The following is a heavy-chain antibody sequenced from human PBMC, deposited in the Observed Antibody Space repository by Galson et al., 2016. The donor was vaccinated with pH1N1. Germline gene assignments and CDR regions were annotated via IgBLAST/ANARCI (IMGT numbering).Heavy chain of an antibody. J-gene: IGHJ4*02. CDR1: GASISISNYY. Sequence: ETLSLTCTVSGASISISNYYWGWIRQPPGKGLEWIANIYYSGITYYDASLKSRVTISVDTSKKQFSLKLNSVIAADTAVYYCARLWYGEYIDYWGQGTRVTVSS. V-gene: IGHV4-39*01. CDR3: ARLWYGEYIDY. D-gene: IGHD3-10*01. CDR2: IYYSGIT.